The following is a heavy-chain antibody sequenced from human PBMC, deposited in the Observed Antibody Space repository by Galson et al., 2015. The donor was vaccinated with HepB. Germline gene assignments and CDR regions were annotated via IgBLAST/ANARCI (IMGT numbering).Heavy chain of an antibody. CDR1: GFSLSTSGMC. Sequence: PALVKPTQTLTLTCTFSGFSLSTSGMCVSWIRQPPGKALEWLARIDWDDDKYYSTSLKTRLTISKDTSKNQVVLTMTNMDPVDTATYYCARQNAVLGKRRGAFDIWGQGTMVTVSS. CDR2: IDWDDDK. V-gene: IGHV2-70*11. J-gene: IGHJ3*02. CDR3: ARQNAVLGKRRGAFDI. D-gene: IGHD7-27*01.